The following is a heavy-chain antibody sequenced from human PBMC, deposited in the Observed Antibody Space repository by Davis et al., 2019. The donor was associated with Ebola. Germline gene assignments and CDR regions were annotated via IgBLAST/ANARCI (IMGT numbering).Heavy chain of an antibody. J-gene: IGHJ6*02. CDR1: GGSISGHY. CDR3: ARQGVDAIPRTVRGGMDV. Sequence: SETLSLTCAVSGGSISGHYWSWVRQPPGKGLEWIGYIYYSGSTNYNPSLKSRVTMSVDTPKNQFSLRLSSVTAADTAVYYCARQGVDAIPRTVRGGMDVWGQGTTVSVSS. V-gene: IGHV4-59*08. CDR2: IYYSGST. D-gene: IGHD3-10*02.